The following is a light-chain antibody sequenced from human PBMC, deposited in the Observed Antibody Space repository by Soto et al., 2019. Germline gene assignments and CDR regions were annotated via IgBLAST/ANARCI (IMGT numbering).Light chain of an antibody. CDR2: AAS. V-gene: IGKV1-6*01. CDR3: LQDYNYPFT. CDR1: QDIRSA. J-gene: IGKJ2*01. Sequence: IQLTQSPSSLSASVGDRVTITCRASQDIRSALGWYQQKPGKVPKLLIYAASTLQTGVASRFSGSGSATDFTLTISSLQPEDSAAYYCLQDYNYPFTFGQGTKVDIK.